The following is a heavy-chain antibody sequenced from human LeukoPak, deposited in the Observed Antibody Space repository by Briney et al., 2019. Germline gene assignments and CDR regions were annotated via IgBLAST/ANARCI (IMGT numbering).Heavy chain of an antibody. V-gene: IGHV4-34*01. D-gene: IGHD5-12*01. J-gene: IGHJ6*02. CDR2: INHSGST. Sequence: SETLSLTCAVYGGSFSGYYWSWIRQPPGKGLEWIGEINHSGSTNYNPSLKSRVTISVDTSKNQFSLKLSSVTAADTAVYYCASYSGYESSLWGIDVWGQGTTVTVSS. CDR1: GGSFSGYY. CDR3: ASYSGYESSLWGIDV.